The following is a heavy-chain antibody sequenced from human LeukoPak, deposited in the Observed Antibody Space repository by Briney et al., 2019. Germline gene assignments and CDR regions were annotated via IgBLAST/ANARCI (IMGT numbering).Heavy chain of an antibody. CDR1: GFTFDDYA. CDR3: ARGRALRFLGGGYYYYMDV. V-gene: IGHV3-9*01. CDR2: ISWNSGSI. D-gene: IGHD3-3*01. J-gene: IGHJ6*03. Sequence: PGGSLRLSCAASGFTFDDYAMHWVRQAPGKGLEWVSGISWNSGSIGYADSVKGRFTISRDNAKNSLYLQMNSLRAEDTAVYYCARGRALRFLGGGYYYYMDVWGKGTTVTVSS.